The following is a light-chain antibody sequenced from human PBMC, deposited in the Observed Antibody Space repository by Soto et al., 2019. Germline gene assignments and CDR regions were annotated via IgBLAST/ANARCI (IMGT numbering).Light chain of an antibody. CDR2: GAS. CDR3: QQYNNWPGT. Sequence: EIGMTQSPATLSVYPGERATLSCRASQSVSSNLAWYQQKPGQAPRLLIYGASTRATGIPARFSGSGSGTEFTLTISSLQSEDFAVYYCQQYNNWPGTFGQGTNVDVK. V-gene: IGKV3-15*01. CDR1: QSVSSN. J-gene: IGKJ1*01.